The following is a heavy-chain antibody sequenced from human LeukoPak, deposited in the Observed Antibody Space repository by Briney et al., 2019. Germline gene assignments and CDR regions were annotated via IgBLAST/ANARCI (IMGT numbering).Heavy chain of an antibody. CDR1: GFTFSSYE. CDR2: INQDGSEK. CDR3: ARLTIYNYVYYMDV. Sequence: GGSLRLSCAASGFTFSSYELNWVRQAPGKGLEWVANINQDGSEKYYVDSVEGRFTISRDYAKNSLYLQMNSLRAEDTAVYYCARLTIYNYVYYMDVWGKGTTVTVSS. J-gene: IGHJ6*03. D-gene: IGHD5-18*01. V-gene: IGHV3-7*01.